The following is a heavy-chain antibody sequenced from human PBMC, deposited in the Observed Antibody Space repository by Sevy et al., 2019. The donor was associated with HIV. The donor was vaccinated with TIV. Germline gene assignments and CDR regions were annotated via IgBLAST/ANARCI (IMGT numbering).Heavy chain of an antibody. D-gene: IGHD6-19*01. Sequence: GGSLRLSCAASRFSVSRNHINWVRQAPGKGQEWISVIYSDGTTQYADSVKGRFTISRDTSNNTVYLQVSSLRADDTAVYYCARRLSSAWYFDFWGQGTLVTVSS. CDR2: IYSDGTT. V-gene: IGHV3-53*01. J-gene: IGHJ4*02. CDR3: ARRLSSAWYFDF. CDR1: RFSVSRNH.